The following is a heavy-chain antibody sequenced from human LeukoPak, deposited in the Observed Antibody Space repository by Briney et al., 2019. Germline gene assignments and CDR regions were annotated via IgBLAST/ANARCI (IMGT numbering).Heavy chain of an antibody. CDR3: ARVSPQRYCSSTSCPPDDYYYYMDV. Sequence: SVKVSCKASGGTFSSYAISWVRQAPGQGLEWMGGIIPIFGTANYAQKFQGRVTITTDESTSTAYMELSSLRSEDTAVYYCARVSPQRYCSSTSCPPDDYYYYMDVWGKGTTVTVSS. J-gene: IGHJ6*03. D-gene: IGHD2-2*01. V-gene: IGHV1-69*05. CDR2: IIPIFGTA. CDR1: GGTFSSYA.